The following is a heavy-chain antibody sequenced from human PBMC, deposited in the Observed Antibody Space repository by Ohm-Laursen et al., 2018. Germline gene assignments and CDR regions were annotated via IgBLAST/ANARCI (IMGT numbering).Heavy chain of an antibody. V-gene: IGHV4-34*01. CDR2: INHSGST. CDR1: GGSFSGYY. J-gene: IGHJ5*02. Sequence: SETLSLTWAVYGGSFSGYYWSWIRQPPGKGLEWIGEINHSGSTNYNPSLKSRVTISVDTSKNQFSLKLSSVTAADTAVYYCARQQLARGWFDPWGQGTLVTVSS. D-gene: IGHD6-13*01. CDR3: ARQQLARGWFDP.